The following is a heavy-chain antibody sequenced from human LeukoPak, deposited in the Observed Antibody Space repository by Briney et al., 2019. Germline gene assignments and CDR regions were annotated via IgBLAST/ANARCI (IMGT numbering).Heavy chain of an antibody. J-gene: IGHJ6*02. CDR2: ISYDGSNK. Sequence: GGSLRLSCAASGFTFSSYGMHWVRQAPGKGLEWVAVISYDGSNKYYADSVKGRFTISRDNSKNTLYLQMNSLRAEDTAVYYCAKDKRVGYYGMDVWGQGTTVTVSS. V-gene: IGHV3-30*18. CDR3: AKDKRVGYYGMDV. CDR1: GFTFSSYG.